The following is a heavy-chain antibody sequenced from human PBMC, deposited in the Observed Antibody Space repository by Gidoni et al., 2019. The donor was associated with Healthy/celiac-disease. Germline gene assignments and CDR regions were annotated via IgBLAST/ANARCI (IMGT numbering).Heavy chain of an antibody. V-gene: IGHV3-7*01. J-gene: IGHJ4*02. CDR3: ARDQQWLVHPIDY. CDR2: IKKDGSEK. CDR1: GFPFSSYW. Sequence: EVQLVESGGGLVQPGGSLRLPCAASGFPFSSYWMSWVRQTPGKGLEWVAHIKKDGSEKYYVDSVKGRFPISRDNAKNSLYLQMNSLRAEDTAVYYCARDQQWLVHPIDYWGQGTLVTVSS. D-gene: IGHD6-19*01.